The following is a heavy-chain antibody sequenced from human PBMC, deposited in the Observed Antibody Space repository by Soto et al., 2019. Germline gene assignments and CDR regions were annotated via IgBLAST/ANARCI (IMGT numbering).Heavy chain of an antibody. D-gene: IGHD6-19*01. CDR2: ISSSSSYI. V-gene: IGHV3-21*01. Sequence: GGSLRLSCAASGFTFSSYSMNWVRQAPGKGLEWVSSISSSSSYIYYADSVKGRFTISRDNAKNSLYLQMNSLRAEDTAVYYCARDLVVAGQTGGFDYWGQGTLVTVSS. J-gene: IGHJ4*02. CDR1: GFTFSSYS. CDR3: ARDLVVAGQTGGFDY.